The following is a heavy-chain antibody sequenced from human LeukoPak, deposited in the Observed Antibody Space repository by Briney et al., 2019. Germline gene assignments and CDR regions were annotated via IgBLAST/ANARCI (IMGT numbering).Heavy chain of an antibody. V-gene: IGHV3-48*04. CDR2: VSGSGSTT. J-gene: IGHJ4*02. CDR3: ARDRSRASH. Sequence: GGTLRLSCAASGFTFSTYGMNWVRQAPGKGLEWVSAVSGSGSTTYYARSVKGRFTISRDNAKNSLYLQMNSLRVEDTAVYYCARDRSRASHWGQGTLVTVSS. CDR1: GFTFSTYG. D-gene: IGHD3-16*02.